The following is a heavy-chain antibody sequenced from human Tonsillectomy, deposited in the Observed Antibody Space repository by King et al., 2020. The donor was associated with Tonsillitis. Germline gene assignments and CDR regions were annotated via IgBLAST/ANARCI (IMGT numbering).Heavy chain of an antibody. D-gene: IGHD3-22*01. CDR3: VKDSKPRENFHDSGGYYGGLDD. CDR2: ISSNGVNT. CDR1: GFTFSSYT. J-gene: IGHJ4*02. V-gene: IGHV3-64D*06. Sequence: VQLVESGGGLVQPGGSLRLSCSASGFTFSSYTMNWVRQAPGKGLEYVSAISSNGVNTYYADSVRGRFNISRDNSKNTLYLQMDSLRTEDTAVYYCVKDSKPRENFHDSGGYYGGLDDWGQGTLVTVSS.